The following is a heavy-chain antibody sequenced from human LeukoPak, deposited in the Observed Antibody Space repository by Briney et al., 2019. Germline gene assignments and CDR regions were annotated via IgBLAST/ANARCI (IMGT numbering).Heavy chain of an antibody. CDR2: INTNTGNP. J-gene: IGHJ6*03. CDR1: GYSFSNYA. CDR3: ARDIPLRIGWDENYYYMDV. V-gene: IGHV7-4-1*02. Sequence: GASVKVSCKASGYSFSNYAMNWVRQAPGQGLEWMGWINTNTGNPTYAQGFTGRSVFSLDTSVSTAYLQISSLKAEDTAVYYCARDIPLRIGWDENYYYMDVWGKGTTVTVSS. D-gene: IGHD3-22*01.